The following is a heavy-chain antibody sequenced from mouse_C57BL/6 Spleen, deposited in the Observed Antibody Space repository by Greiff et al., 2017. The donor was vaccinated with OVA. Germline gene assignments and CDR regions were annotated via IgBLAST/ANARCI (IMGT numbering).Heavy chain of an antibody. CDR3: TREAAQGEAWFAY. V-gene: IGHV1-15*01. CDR1: GYTFTDYE. CDR2: IDPETGGT. D-gene: IGHD3-2*02. J-gene: IGHJ3*01. Sequence: VQLQQSGAELVRPGASVTLSCKASGYTFTDYEMHWVKQTPVHGLGWIGAIDPETGGTAYNQKFKGKAILTADKSSSTAYMELRSLTSEDSAVYYCTREAAQGEAWFAYWGQGTLVTVSA.